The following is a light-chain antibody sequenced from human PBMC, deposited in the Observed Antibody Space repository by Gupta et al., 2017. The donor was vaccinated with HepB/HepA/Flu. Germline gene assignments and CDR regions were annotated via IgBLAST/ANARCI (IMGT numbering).Light chain of an antibody. V-gene: IGLV1-51*02. CDR3: GTWDSSLSARPVV. J-gene: IGLJ2*01. Sequence: QSVLTQPPSVSAAPGQKVTISCSGSSSNIGNNYVSWYQQLPGTAPKLLIYENNKRPSGIPDRSAGSKSGTSATLGITGLQPGEEADYYCGTWDSSLSARPVVFGGGTKLTVL. CDR1: SSNIGNNY. CDR2: ENN.